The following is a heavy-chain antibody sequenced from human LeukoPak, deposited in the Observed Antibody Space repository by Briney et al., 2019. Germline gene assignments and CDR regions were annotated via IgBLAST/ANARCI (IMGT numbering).Heavy chain of an antibody. Sequence: PGGSLRLSCAASGFTVSSNYMSWVRQAPGKGLEWVSYISSSGSTVYYADSVKGRFTISRDNAKNSLYLQMNSLRAEDTAVYYCARDQGGIEYFDYWGQGTLVTVSS. J-gene: IGHJ4*02. D-gene: IGHD2/OR15-2a*01. V-gene: IGHV3-11*04. CDR1: GFTVSSNY. CDR2: ISSSGSTV. CDR3: ARDQGGIEYFDY.